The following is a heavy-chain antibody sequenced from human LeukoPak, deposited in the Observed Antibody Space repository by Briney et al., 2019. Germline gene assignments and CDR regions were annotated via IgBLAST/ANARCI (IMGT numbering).Heavy chain of an antibody. CDR1: GGSISSYY. CDR3: ARVPDTRHPGLNYYYYYYMDV. V-gene: IGHV4-59*01. J-gene: IGHJ6*03. CDR2: VYYSGST. D-gene: IGHD2-2*01. Sequence: SETLSLTCTVSGGSISSYYWSWIRQPPGKGLEWIGYVYYSGSTNYNPSLKSRVTISVDTSKNQFSLKLSSVTAADTAVYYCARVPDTRHPGLNYYYYYYMDVWGKGTTVTVSS.